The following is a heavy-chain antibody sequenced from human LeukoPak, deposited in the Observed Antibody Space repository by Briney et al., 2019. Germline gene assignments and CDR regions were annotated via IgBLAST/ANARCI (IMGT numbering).Heavy chain of an antibody. Sequence: ASVKVSCKVSGYTLTELSMHWVRQAPGQGLEWMGWINPNSGGTNYAQKFQGRVTMTRDMSTSTVYMELSSLRSEDTAVYYCAREGFHSSGYYGGAFDIWGQGTMVTVSS. CDR2: INPNSGGT. D-gene: IGHD3-22*01. CDR3: AREGFHSSGYYGGAFDI. V-gene: IGHV1-2*02. CDR1: GYTLTELS. J-gene: IGHJ3*02.